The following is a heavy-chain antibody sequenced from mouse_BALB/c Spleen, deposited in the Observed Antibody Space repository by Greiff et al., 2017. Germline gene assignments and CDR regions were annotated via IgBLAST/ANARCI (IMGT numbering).Heavy chain of an antibody. Sequence: VQLQQSGPELVKPGASVRISCKASGYTFTSYYIHWVKQRPGQGLEWIGWIYPGNVNTKYNEKFKGKATLTADKSSSTAYMQLSSLTSEDSAVYFCARVEDGYYYAMDYWGQGTSVTVSS. CDR1: GYTFTSYY. D-gene: IGHD2-3*01. J-gene: IGHJ4*01. V-gene: IGHV1S56*01. CDR2: IYPGNVNT. CDR3: ARVEDGYYYAMDY.